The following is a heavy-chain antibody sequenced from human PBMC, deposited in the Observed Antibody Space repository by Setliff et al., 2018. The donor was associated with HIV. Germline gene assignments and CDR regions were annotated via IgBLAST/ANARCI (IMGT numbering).Heavy chain of an antibody. D-gene: IGHD3-10*01. J-gene: IGHJ4*02. CDR2: IYYSGVT. V-gene: IGHV4-39*07. CDR3: ARDTSGGY. Sequence: SETLSLTCTVSGGSISSSSYYWGWIRQPPGKGLEWIGSIYYSGVTNYNPSLKSRVTISLDTSKNQFSLKLTSVTAADTAVYYCARDTSGGYWGQGTLVTVSS. CDR1: GGSISSSSYY.